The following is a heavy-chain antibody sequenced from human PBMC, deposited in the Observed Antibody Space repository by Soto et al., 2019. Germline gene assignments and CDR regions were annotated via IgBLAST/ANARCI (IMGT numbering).Heavy chain of an antibody. Sequence: GGSLRLSCAASGFTVSSNYMSWVRQAPGKGLEWVSVIYSGGSTYYADSVKGRFTISRDNSKNTLYLQMNSLRAEDTAVYYCARELAAGDPFDYWGQGTLVTVSS. CDR3: ARELAAGDPFDY. V-gene: IGHV3-66*01. J-gene: IGHJ4*02. CDR2: IYSGGST. D-gene: IGHD2-15*01. CDR1: GFTVSSNY.